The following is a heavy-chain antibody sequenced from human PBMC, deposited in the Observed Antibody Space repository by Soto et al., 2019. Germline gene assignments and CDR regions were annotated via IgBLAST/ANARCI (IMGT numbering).Heavy chain of an antibody. CDR2: FYYSGYT. J-gene: IGHJ4*02. CDR3: ARHPRPPDYSFDY. Sequence: SETLSLTCSVSGGSISSNNYCWAWIRQPPGKGLEWIGSFYYSGYTEYNPSLKSRVTMIVDTSKNQFSLKLNSVTAADTAVYYCARHPRPPDYSFDYWGQGALVTVSS. V-gene: IGHV4-39*01. D-gene: IGHD4-4*01. CDR1: GGSISSNNYC.